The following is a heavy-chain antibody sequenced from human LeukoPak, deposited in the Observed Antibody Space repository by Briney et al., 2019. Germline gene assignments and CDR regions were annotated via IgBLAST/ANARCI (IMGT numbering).Heavy chain of an antibody. CDR2: ISGGGGTT. J-gene: IGHJ3*02. Sequence: GGSLRLSCAASGFTFSTNAISWVRQAPGKGLEWVSGISGGGGTTYYADSVKGRFTISRDNSKNTVFLQMNSLRAEYTAVYYCAKDWRTLDAFDIWGQGTMVTVSS. V-gene: IGHV3-23*01. CDR3: AKDWRTLDAFDI. CDR1: GFTFSTNA.